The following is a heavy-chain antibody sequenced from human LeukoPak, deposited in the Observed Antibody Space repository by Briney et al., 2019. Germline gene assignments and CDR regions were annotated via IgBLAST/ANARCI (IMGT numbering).Heavy chain of an antibody. CDR1: GLTFSNYG. Sequence: GRSLRLACAASGLTFSNYGTHWVRQAPGKGLERVAFIRNDGSNKYYADSVKGRFTISRDNSKNTLYLQMNSLRPEDTAVYYCAKEGDRYSSTWYGDYWGQGTLVTVSS. V-gene: IGHV3-30*02. D-gene: IGHD6-13*01. CDR2: IRNDGSNK. J-gene: IGHJ4*02. CDR3: AKEGDRYSSTWYGDY.